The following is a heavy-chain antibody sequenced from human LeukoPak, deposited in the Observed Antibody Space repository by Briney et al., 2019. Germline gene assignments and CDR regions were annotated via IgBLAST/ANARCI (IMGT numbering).Heavy chain of an antibody. V-gene: IGHV3-49*04. J-gene: IGHJ4*02. D-gene: IGHD6-6*01. CDR3: TRDRPGIAARPSPFDY. CDR1: GFTFGDYA. Sequence: GGSLRLSCTASGFTFGDYAMSWVRQAPGKGLEWVGFIRSKAYGGTTEYAASVKGRFTISRDDSKSIAYLQMSSLKTEDTAVYYCTRDRPGIAARPSPFDYWGQGTLVTVSS. CDR2: IRSKAYGGTT.